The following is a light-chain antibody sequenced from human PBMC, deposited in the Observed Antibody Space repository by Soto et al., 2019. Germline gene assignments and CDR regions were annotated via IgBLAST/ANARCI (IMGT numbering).Light chain of an antibody. CDR2: AAS. Sequence: IKMTQSPFSLSASVGDRVTITCRAGQSIASYLNWCQQKPGKPPNLLVYAASRLQSGVPSRFSGTRSGTNFTLIIGSLQPEDVATYYCQQTYSIPYTFGQGTKLEIK. CDR3: QQTYSIPYT. V-gene: IGKV1-39*01. J-gene: IGKJ2*01. CDR1: QSIASY.